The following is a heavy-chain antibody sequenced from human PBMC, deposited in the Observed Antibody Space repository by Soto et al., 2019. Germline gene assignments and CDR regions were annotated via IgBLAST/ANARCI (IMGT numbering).Heavy chain of an antibody. D-gene: IGHD3-10*01. Sequence: DVQLVESGGGLIQPGGSLRLSCAVSGFSVSSKYMSWVRQAAGKGLEWVSVIYAGSITFYADSVKGRFTISRDDSKNSLYLQMNSLRAEDTAVYYCAKQRADYGSGADTFYFDSWGQGALVTVSS. CDR1: GFSVSSKY. J-gene: IGHJ4*02. V-gene: IGHV3-53*01. CDR2: IYAGSIT. CDR3: AKQRADYGSGADTFYFDS.